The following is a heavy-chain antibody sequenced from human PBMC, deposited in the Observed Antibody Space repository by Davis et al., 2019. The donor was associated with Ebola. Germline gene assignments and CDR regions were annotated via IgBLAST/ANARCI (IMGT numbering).Heavy chain of an antibody. J-gene: IGHJ3*02. CDR2: ISYDGSNK. V-gene: IGHV3-30*03. CDR3: ARDREYSGYETYAFDI. Sequence: GGSLRLSCAASGFTFSSYGMHCVRQAPGKGLERVAVISYDGSNKYYADSVKGRFTISRDNSKNTLYLQMNSLRAEDTAVYYCARDREYSGYETYAFDIWGQGTMVTVSS. CDR1: GFTFSSYG. D-gene: IGHD5-12*01.